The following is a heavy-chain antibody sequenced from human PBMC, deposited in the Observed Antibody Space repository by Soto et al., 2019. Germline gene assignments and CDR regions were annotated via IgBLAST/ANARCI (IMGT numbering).Heavy chain of an antibody. CDR2: ISAYNGNT. Sequence: ASVKVSCKASGYTFTSYYMHWVRQAPGQGLEWMGWISAYNGNTNYAQKLQGRVTMTTDTSTGTAYMELRSLRSDDTAVYYCARVADFWSGYLGMDVWGQGTTVTVSS. D-gene: IGHD3-3*01. CDR3: ARVADFWSGYLGMDV. CDR1: GYTFTSYY. J-gene: IGHJ6*02. V-gene: IGHV1-18*04.